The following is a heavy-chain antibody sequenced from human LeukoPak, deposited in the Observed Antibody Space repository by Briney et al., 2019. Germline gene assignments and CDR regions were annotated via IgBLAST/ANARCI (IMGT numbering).Heavy chain of an antibody. CDR3: ARLSTHLGQPTF. D-gene: IGHD5/OR15-5a*01. Sequence: PSETLSLTCTVSGGSISSSGYYWGWIRQPPGKGLEWIGSIYHSGSTYYNPSLKSRVTISVDTSKNQFSLKLSSVTAADTAVYYCARLSTHLGQPTFWGQGTLVTVSS. J-gene: IGHJ4*02. V-gene: IGHV4-39*07. CDR1: GGSISSSGYY. CDR2: IYHSGST.